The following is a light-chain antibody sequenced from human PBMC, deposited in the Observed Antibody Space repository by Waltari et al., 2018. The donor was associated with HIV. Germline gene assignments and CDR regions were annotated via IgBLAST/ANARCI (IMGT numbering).Light chain of an antibody. V-gene: IGLV2-11*01. J-gene: IGLJ1*01. CDR3: CSYAGTYTSYV. Sequence: QSALTQPRSVSGSPGRSVPIPCTGASSDIGGYYFVSWYHHPPGEAPRLMIYNVSKRPSGVPDRFSGSKSGNTASLTISGLQADDEADYYCCSYAGTYTSYVFGTGTKVTVL. CDR2: NVS. CDR1: SSDIGGYYF.